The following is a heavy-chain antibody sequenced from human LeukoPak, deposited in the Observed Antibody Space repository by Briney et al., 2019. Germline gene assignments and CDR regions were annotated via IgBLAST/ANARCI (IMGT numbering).Heavy chain of an antibody. J-gene: IGHJ4*02. CDR2: IRSKANSYAT. V-gene: IGHV3-73*01. CDR1: GFTFSGSA. Sequence: PGGSLRLSCAASGFTFSGSAMHWVRQASGKGLEWVGRIRSKANSYATAYAASVKGRFTISRDDSKNTAYLQMNSLKTEDTAVYYCTSPYGDLRDANSALDYWGQGTLVTVSS. D-gene: IGHD4-17*01. CDR3: TSPYGDLRDANSALDY.